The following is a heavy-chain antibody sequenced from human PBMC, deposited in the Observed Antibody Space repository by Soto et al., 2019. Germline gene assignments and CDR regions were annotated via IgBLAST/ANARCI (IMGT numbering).Heavy chain of an antibody. CDR2: ISAYNGNT. Sequence: GASVKVSCKASGYTFTSYGISWVRQAPGQGLEWMGWISAYNGNTNYAQKLQGRVTMTTATSTSTAYMELRSLRSDDTAVYYCAREANYYDSSGYPPAFGYGGQGTLVTVSS. J-gene: IGHJ4*01. CDR3: AREANYYDSSGYPPAFGY. D-gene: IGHD3-22*01. V-gene: IGHV1-18*04. CDR1: GYTFTSYG.